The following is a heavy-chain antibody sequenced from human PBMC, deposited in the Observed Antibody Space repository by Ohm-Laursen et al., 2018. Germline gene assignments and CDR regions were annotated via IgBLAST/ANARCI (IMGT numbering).Heavy chain of an antibody. J-gene: IGHJ6*02. Sequence: SLRLSCAAPGFTFSSYEMNWVRQAPEKGLEWVSYIGSGYTPHYADSVKGRFTISRDNAKNSLYLQMTSLTAEDTAVYYCAREGGYDSPGNYYGMDVWGQGTTVTVSS. V-gene: IGHV3-48*03. D-gene: IGHD5-12*01. CDR1: GFTFSSYE. CDR2: IGSGYTP. CDR3: AREGGYDSPGNYYGMDV.